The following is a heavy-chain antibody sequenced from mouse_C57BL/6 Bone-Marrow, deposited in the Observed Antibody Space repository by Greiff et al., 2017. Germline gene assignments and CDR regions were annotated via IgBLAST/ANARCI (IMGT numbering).Heavy chain of an antibody. J-gene: IGHJ4*01. D-gene: IGHD1-1*01. CDR3: KRWYYGSSYEAMDD. Sequence: QVQLQQPGAELVRPGASVTLSCKASGYTFTDYEMHWVKQTPVHGLEWIGAIDPGTGSTAYNQKFKGKAILTADNSSSTAYMEHRSLTSEDSAVYACKRWYYGSSYEAMDDWGKGTSVTVSS. CDR2: IDPGTGST. V-gene: IGHV1-15*01. CDR1: GYTFTDYE.